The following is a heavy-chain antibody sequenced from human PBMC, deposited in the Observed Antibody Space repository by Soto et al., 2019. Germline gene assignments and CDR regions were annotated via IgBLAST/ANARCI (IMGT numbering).Heavy chain of an antibody. CDR2: IYYSGST. CDR1: GDSISSYY. Sequence: ETLSLTCTVSGDSISSYYWSWIRQPPGKGLEWIGYIYYSGSTNYNPSLKSRVTISIDTSKNQFSLKLSSVTAADTAMYYCARQIYTSGWFVSWYFDLWGRGTLVTVSS. D-gene: IGHD6-19*01. J-gene: IGHJ2*01. V-gene: IGHV4-59*08. CDR3: ARQIYTSGWFVSWYFDL.